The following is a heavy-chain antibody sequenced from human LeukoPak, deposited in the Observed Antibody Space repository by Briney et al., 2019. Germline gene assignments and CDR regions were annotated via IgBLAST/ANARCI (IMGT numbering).Heavy chain of an antibody. D-gene: IGHD4/OR15-4a*01. CDR2: IFYSGST. CDR1: GGSISGYY. CDR3: ARDKYGATDYFDY. V-gene: IGHV4-59*01. J-gene: IGHJ4*02. Sequence: SSETLSLTCTVSGGSISGYYWSWIRQPPGKGLEWIGYIFYSGSTNYNPSLKSRVTISVDTSKSQFSLKLSSVTAADTAVYYCARDKYGATDYFDYWGQGTLVIVSS.